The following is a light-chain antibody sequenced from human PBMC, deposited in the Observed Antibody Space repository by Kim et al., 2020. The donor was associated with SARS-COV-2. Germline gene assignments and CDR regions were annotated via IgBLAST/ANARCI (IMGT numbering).Light chain of an antibody. CDR2: EDN. J-gene: IGLJ1*01. CDR3: QSYDSSNPPYV. CDR1: SGSIANNY. V-gene: IGLV6-57*03. Sequence: VTISCTRSSGSIANNYVQWYQQRPGSAPPTVIYEDNQRPSGVPDRFSGSIDSSSNSASLTISGLKTEDEADYYCQSYDSSNPPYVFGTGTKVTVL.